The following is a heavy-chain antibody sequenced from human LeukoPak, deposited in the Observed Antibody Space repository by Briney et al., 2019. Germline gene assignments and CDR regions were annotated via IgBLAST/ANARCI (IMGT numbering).Heavy chain of an antibody. J-gene: IGHJ4*02. Sequence: ASVKVSCKASGYTFTSYGISWVRQAPGQGLEWMAWISAYNGNTDYAQNLRGRVTMTTDTSTSTAYMELRSLRSDDTAVYYCARDRTGAGDFDYWGQGTLVTVSS. CDR2: ISAYNGNT. V-gene: IGHV1-18*01. CDR3: ARDRTGAGDFDY. D-gene: IGHD1-14*01. CDR1: GYTFTSYG.